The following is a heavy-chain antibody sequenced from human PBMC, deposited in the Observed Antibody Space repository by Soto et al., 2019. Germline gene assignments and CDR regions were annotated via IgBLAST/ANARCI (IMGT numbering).Heavy chain of an antibody. V-gene: IGHV3-48*03. CDR1: GFTFSSYE. CDR2: ISSSGSTI. Sequence: GGSLRLSCAASGFTFSSYEMNWVRQAPGKGLEWVSYISSSGSTIYYADSVKGRFTISRDNAKNSLYLQMNSLRAEDAAVYYCASSGVTTSSYYYYGMDVWGQGTTVTV. D-gene: IGHD4-17*01. CDR3: ASSGVTTSSYYYYGMDV. J-gene: IGHJ6*02.